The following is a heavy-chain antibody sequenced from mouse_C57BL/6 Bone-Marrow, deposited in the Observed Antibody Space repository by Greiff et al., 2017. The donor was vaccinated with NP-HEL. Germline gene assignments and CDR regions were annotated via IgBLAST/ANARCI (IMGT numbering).Heavy chain of an antibody. D-gene: IGHD2-2*01. CDR3: ANYGYDVQPYYYSMDY. V-gene: IGHV2-5*01. Sequence: QVQLQESGPGLVQPSPSLSITCTASGSSLTSYGVHWVRQSPGKGLEWLGVIWRGGSTDYNAAFMSRLSITKDNSKSQVFIKMNSLQADDTALYCCANYGYDVQPYYYSMDYGGQVTSPTVSS. J-gene: IGHJ4*01. CDR1: GSSLTSYG. CDR2: IWRGGST.